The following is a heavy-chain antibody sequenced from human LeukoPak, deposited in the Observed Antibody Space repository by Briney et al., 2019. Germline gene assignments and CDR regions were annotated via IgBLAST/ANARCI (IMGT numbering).Heavy chain of an antibody. Sequence: PGGSLRLSCAASGFTFSSYWMSWVRQAPGKGLEWVANIKQDGSEKYYVDSVKGQFTISRDNAKNSLYLQMNSLRAEDTAVYYCARDLSSSWYDYWGQGTLVTVSS. J-gene: IGHJ4*02. CDR3: ARDLSSSWYDY. D-gene: IGHD6-13*01. CDR2: IKQDGSEK. CDR1: GFTFSSYW. V-gene: IGHV3-7*01.